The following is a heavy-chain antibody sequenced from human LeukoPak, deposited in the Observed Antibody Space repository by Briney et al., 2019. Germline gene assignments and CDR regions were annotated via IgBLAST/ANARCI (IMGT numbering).Heavy chain of an antibody. Sequence: PSETLSLTCAVYGGSFSGYYWSWIRQPPGKGLEWIGEINHSGSTNYNPSLKSRVTISVDTSKNQFSLKLSSVTAADTAVYYCARKNYYGSGSYYKGAGNDYWAREPWSPSPQ. CDR2: INHSGST. J-gene: IGHJ4*02. V-gene: IGHV4-34*01. D-gene: IGHD3-10*01. CDR3: ARKNYYGSGSYYKGAGNDY. CDR1: GGSFSGYY.